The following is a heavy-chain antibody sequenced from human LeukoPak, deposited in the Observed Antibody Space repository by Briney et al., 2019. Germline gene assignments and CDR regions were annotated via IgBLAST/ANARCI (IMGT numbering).Heavy chain of an antibody. CDR2: IKTKSDGETT. V-gene: IGHV3-15*01. J-gene: IGHJ4*02. D-gene: IGHD5-24*01. CDR1: GFTFNNAW. Sequence: GGSLRLSCAASGFTFNNAWMSWVSQAPGKGLEWVGRIKTKSDGETTDYAAPVKGRFTISRDDSENTLYLQMNSLKTEDTAVYYCTTLVGYNFRYWGQGTLVTVSS. CDR3: TTLVGYNFRY.